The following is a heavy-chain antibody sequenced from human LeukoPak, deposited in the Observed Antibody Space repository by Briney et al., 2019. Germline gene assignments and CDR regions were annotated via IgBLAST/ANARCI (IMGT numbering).Heavy chain of an antibody. CDR1: GFTFSSYA. Sequence: GRSLRLSCAASGFTFSSYAMHWVRQAPGKGLEWVAVISYDGSNKYYADSVKGRFTISRDNSKNTLYLQMNSLRAEDTAVYYCARADYGDYGRGGVDYWGQGTLVTVSS. CDR3: ARADYGDYGRGGVDY. D-gene: IGHD4-17*01. J-gene: IGHJ4*02. V-gene: IGHV3-30-3*01. CDR2: ISYDGSNK.